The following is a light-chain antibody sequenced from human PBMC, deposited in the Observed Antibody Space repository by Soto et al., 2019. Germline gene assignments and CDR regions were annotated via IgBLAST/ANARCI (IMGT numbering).Light chain of an antibody. CDR3: ATWDGSLNGWV. CDR1: SSNIGRDT. V-gene: IGLV1-44*01. J-gene: IGLJ3*02. Sequence: QSVLTQPPSASGTPGQRVTISCSGGSSNIGRDTVNWYQQLPGTAPKLLIYSTNQRPSGVPDRFSGSKSGTSASLAISGLQSADEADYYCATWDGSLNGWVFCGGTKLTVL. CDR2: STN.